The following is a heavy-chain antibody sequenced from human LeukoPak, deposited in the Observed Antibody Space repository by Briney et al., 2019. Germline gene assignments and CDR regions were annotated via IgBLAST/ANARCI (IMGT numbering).Heavy chain of an antibody. V-gene: IGHV1-2*02. Sequence: ASVKVSCKASGYIFSDYYMHWVRQAPGQGLEWLGWINPKSGAADYAQQFRGRVTMTRDTSINTDYMEMKRVTSDDTAVYYCARGAEAETSPLDVWGKGTTVTVSS. CDR1: GYIFSDYY. CDR2: INPKSGAA. D-gene: IGHD6-13*01. CDR3: ARGAEAETSPLDV. J-gene: IGHJ6*04.